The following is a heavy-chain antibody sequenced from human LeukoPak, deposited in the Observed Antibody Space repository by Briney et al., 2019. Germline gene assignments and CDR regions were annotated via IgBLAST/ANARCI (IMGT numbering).Heavy chain of an antibody. Sequence: PGGSLRLSCVVSGLRFRNYGMHWVRQAPGKGLEWVAVIYYDGSNQYYADSVKGRFTVSRDNAKNTLYLQMDSLRAEDTAVYYCAGTVTYYYYYGMDVWGQGTTVTVSS. J-gene: IGHJ6*02. CDR2: IYYDGSNQ. V-gene: IGHV3-33*01. D-gene: IGHD4-17*01. CDR3: AGTVTYYYYYGMDV. CDR1: GLRFRNYG.